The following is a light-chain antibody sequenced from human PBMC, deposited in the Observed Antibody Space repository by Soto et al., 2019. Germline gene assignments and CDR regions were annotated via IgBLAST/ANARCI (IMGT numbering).Light chain of an antibody. Sequence: EVVLTQSPGTLSLSPGERATLSCRASQTVWTNYLAWFHHRPGQAPRLVIYGASRRATGIPDRFTGSGSGTDFTLTITRLEPEDFGVYYCHQYPDSRTFGQGTKLEIK. CDR2: GAS. V-gene: IGKV3-20*01. CDR1: QTVWTNY. J-gene: IGKJ2*02. CDR3: HQYPDSRT.